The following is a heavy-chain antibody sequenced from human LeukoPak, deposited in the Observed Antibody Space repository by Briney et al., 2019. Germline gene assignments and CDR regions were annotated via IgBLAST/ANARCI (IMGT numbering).Heavy chain of an antibody. D-gene: IGHD6-13*01. J-gene: IGHJ4*02. CDR1: GFTFSSYE. Sequence: GGSLRLSCAASGFTFSSYEMNWVRQAPGKGLVWVSRINSAGISTNYADSVKGRFTISRDNAKNTLYLQMNSLRAEDTAIYYCGRDIATAVDYWGLGTLVTVSS. V-gene: IGHV3-74*01. CDR3: GRDIATAVDY. CDR2: INSAGIST.